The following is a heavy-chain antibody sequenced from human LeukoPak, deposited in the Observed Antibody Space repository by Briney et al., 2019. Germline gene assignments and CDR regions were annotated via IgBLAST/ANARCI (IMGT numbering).Heavy chain of an antibody. CDR2: ISSSSSYI. V-gene: IGHV3-21*01. CDR3: ERVNYGDAFDI. J-gene: IGHJ3*02. D-gene: IGHD3-10*01. CDR1: GFTFSSYS. Sequence: GGSLRLSCAASGFTFSSYSMNWDRRAPGKGLEWVSSISSSSSYIYYADSVKGRFTISRDNAKNSLYLQMNSLRAEDTAVYYCERVNYGDAFDIWGQGTMVTVSS.